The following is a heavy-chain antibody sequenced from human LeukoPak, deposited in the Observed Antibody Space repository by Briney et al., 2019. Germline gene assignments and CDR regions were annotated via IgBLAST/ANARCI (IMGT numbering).Heavy chain of an antibody. D-gene: IGHD6-6*01. V-gene: IGHV3-7*03. CDR3: ARSSYSSSSSV. CDR1: GFTFSSYG. Sequence: GGSLRLSCAASGFTFSSYGMHWVRQAPGKGLEWVASINSDGSEGYYADVVKGRFTISRVNAKNSLYLQINSLRAEDTAVYYCARSSYSSSSSVWGQGTMVTVSS. CDR2: INSDGSEG. J-gene: IGHJ3*01.